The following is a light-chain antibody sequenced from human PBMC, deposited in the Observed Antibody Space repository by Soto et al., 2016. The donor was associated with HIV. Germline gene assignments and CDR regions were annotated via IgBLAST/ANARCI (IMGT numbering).Light chain of an antibody. V-gene: IGKV1-39*01. CDR2: DAS. CDR3: QQSYSTPPT. Sequence: DIQMTQSPSSLSASVGDRVTITCRASQSIGRFLNWYQQISGKAPNLLIYDASSLQSGVPSRFSGSGSGTDFTLTISSLQPEDFATYYCQQSYSTPPTFGQGTRLEIK. J-gene: IGKJ5*01. CDR1: QSIGRF.